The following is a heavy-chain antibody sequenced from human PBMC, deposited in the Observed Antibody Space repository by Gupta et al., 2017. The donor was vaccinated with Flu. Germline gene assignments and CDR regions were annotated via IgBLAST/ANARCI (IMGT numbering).Heavy chain of an antibody. D-gene: IGHD5-24*01. V-gene: IGHV3-7*01. CDR2: INQDGSTK. CDR3: ARNRGWEQFDY. CDR1: GFTFSDSW. J-gene: IGHJ4*02. Sequence: EVQLVASGGGLVQPGGSLRLSCAASGFTFSDSWMNWVRQAPGKGLEWVANINQDGSTKNYVDSLKGRFTGSRDNAKNSLYLQMDSLRAEDTAVYFCARNRGWEQFDYWGQGTLVTVSS.